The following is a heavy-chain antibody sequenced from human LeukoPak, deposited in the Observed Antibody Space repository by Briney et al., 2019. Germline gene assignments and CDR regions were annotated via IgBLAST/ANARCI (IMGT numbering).Heavy chain of an antibody. D-gene: IGHD5/OR15-5a*01. CDR1: GFTFRDYY. V-gene: IGHV3-11*04. J-gene: IGHJ4*02. Sequence: GGSLRLSCLDSGFTFRDYYMTWIRQAPGKRLEWISFISSRGTTTDYADSVKGRFTISRDNAKNSLYLQMNSLRAEDTAVYYCARQKYLRGPDVEYFDYWGQGTLVTVSS. CDR2: ISSRGTTT. CDR3: ARQKYLRGPDVEYFDY.